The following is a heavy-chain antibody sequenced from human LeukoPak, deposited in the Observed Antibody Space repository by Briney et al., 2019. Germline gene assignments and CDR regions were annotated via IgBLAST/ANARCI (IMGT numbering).Heavy chain of an antibody. V-gene: IGHV1-18*01. Sequence: ASAKVSCKAPGYTFTSYGISWVRQAPGQGLEWMGWISAYNGNTNYAQKLQGRVTMTTDTSTSTAYMELRSLRSDDTAVYYCARAGITMIVVVITEFDYWGQGTLVTVSS. D-gene: IGHD3-22*01. CDR3: ARAGITMIVVVITEFDY. CDR1: GYTFTSYG. CDR2: ISAYNGNT. J-gene: IGHJ4*02.